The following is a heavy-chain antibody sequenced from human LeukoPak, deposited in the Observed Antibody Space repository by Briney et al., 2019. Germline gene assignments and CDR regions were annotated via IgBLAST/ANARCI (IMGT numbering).Heavy chain of an antibody. CDR2: IYPGDSDT. J-gene: IGHJ4*02. CDR1: GYSSTTYW. Sequence: GESLKISCKGSGYSSTTYWIGWVRQMPGKGLEWMGIIYPGDSDTRYSPSFQGQVTISADKSISTAYLQWSSLKASDTAMYYCARSSSAYHSTFDFWGQGTLVTVSS. V-gene: IGHV5-51*01. D-gene: IGHD5-12*01. CDR3: ARSSSAYHSTFDF.